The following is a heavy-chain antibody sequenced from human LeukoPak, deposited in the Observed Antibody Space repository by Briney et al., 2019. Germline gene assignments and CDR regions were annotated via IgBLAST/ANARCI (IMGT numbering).Heavy chain of an antibody. CDR1: GYTFTGYY. Sequence: GASVKVSCKASGYTFTGYYMHWVRQAPGQGLEWMGWINPNSGGTNYAQKFQGRVTMTRDTSISTAYMELSRLRSDDTAVYYCARGQAIFGVVILHPNWFDPWGQGTLVTVSS. D-gene: IGHD3-3*01. CDR2: INPNSGGT. CDR3: ARGQAIFGVVILHPNWFDP. V-gene: IGHV1-2*02. J-gene: IGHJ5*02.